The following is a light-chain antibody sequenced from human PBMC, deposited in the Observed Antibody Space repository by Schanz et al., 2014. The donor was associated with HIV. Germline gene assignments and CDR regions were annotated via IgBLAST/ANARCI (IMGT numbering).Light chain of an antibody. CDR3: SSYAATSNVL. CDR1: SSDVGGYDF. Sequence: QSALTQPPSASGSPGQSVTITCTGTSSDVGGYDFVSWYQQHPGKAPKLMIYDVNSRPSGVSDRFSGSKSGNTASLTISGLQADDEADYYCSSYAATSNVLFGGGTKLTVL. CDR2: DVN. V-gene: IGLV2-8*01. J-gene: IGLJ3*02.